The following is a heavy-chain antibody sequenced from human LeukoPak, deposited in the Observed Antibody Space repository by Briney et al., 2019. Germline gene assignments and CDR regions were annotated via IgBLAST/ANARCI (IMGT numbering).Heavy chain of an antibody. CDR3: ARVGGVISVGGFDY. Sequence: ASVKVSCKTSGYTFTSYGFSWVRQAPGEGLEWMGWISANSASTNYAQKFQGRVTMTTDTSTSTAYMELRRLRSDDTAVYYCARVGGVISVGGFDYWGQGALVTVSS. V-gene: IGHV1-18*01. CDR2: ISANSAST. D-gene: IGHD2-21*01. CDR1: GYTFTSYG. J-gene: IGHJ4*02.